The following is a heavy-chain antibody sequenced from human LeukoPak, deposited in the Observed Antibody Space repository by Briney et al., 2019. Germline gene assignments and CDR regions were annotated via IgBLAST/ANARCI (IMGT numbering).Heavy chain of an antibody. Sequence: SETLSLTCTVSGGSISSGDYYWSWIRQPPGKGLEWIGYIYYSGSTYYNPSLKSRVTISVDTSKSQFSLKLSSATAADTAVYYCARDRRYCSGGSCYSEYDYYFDYWGQGTLVTVSS. CDR1: GGSISSGDYY. CDR2: IYYSGST. J-gene: IGHJ4*02. CDR3: ARDRRYCSGGSCYSEYDYYFDY. V-gene: IGHV4-30-4*01. D-gene: IGHD2-15*01.